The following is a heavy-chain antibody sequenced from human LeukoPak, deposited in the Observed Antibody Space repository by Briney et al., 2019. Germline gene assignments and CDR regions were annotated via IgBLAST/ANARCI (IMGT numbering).Heavy chain of an antibody. CDR2: ISYDGSNK. CDR1: GFTFSSYA. Sequence: GGSLRLSCVASGFTFSSYAMHWVRQAPGKGLEWVAVISYDGSNKYYADSVKGRFTISRDNSKNTLYLQMNSLRAEDTAVYYCARADSSGYYSHYFDYWGQGTLVTVSS. J-gene: IGHJ4*02. V-gene: IGHV3-30*04. D-gene: IGHD3-22*01. CDR3: ARADSSGYYSHYFDY.